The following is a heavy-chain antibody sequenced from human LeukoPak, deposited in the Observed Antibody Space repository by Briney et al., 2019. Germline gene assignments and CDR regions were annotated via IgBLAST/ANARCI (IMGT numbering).Heavy chain of an antibody. D-gene: IGHD3-16*01. CDR2: IYHSGST. Sequence: SETLFLTCAVSGGSISNSNWWGWVRQPPGKGLEWIREIYHSGSTNYNPSLKSRVTISVDKSKNQFSLKLSSVTAADTAVYYCARSGGEPTLRGLDYWGQGTLVSVSS. CDR1: GGSISNSNW. CDR3: ARSGGEPTLRGLDY. V-gene: IGHV4-4*02. J-gene: IGHJ4*02.